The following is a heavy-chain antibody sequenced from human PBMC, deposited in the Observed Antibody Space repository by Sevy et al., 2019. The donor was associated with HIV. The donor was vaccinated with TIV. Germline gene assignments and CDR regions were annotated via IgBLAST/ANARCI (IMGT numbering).Heavy chain of an antibody. J-gene: IGHJ5*02. D-gene: IGHD3-22*01. CDR1: GFTFSAYA. V-gene: IGHV3-30*04. Sequence: GGSLRLSCAASGFTFSAYAMHWVRQAPGKGLEWVAIISYDGSNKYYADSVKGRLTISRDNSKNTLYLQINSLRAEDTAVYYCARDRVMGVYYDNTMDPWGQGTLVTVSS. CDR2: ISYDGSNK. CDR3: ARDRVMGVYYDNTMDP.